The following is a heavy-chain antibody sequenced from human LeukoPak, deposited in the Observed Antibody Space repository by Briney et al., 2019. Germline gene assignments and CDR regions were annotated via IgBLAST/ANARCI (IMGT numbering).Heavy chain of an antibody. V-gene: IGHV3-21*01. J-gene: IGHJ4*02. CDR2: ISSSSSYI. CDR1: GFTFSSYS. D-gene: IGHD3-10*01. Sequence: PGGSLRLSCAASGFTFSSYSMNWVRQAPGKGLEWVSSISSSSSYIYYADSVKGRFTISRDNAKNSLYLQIHSLRAEDTAVYYCAREMVREVIVDYWGQGTLVTVSS. CDR3: AREMVREVIVDY.